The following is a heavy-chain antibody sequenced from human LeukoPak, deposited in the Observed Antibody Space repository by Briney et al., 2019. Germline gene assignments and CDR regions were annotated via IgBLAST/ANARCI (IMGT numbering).Heavy chain of an antibody. Sequence: GGSLRLSCAASGFAFSSYGMHWVRQAPGKGLEWVGRIRSKADGGTTDYAAPVKGRITISRDDSKNTLYLQMNSLKTEDTAVYYCSTAAFDWGQGTLVTVSS. CDR2: IRSKADGGTT. CDR3: STAAFD. J-gene: IGHJ4*02. V-gene: IGHV3-15*01. CDR1: GFAFSSYG.